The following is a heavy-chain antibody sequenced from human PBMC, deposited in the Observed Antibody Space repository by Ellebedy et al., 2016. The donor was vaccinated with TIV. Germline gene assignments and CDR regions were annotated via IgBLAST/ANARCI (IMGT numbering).Heavy chain of an antibody. CDR3: ACYRDLDH. J-gene: IGHJ4*02. V-gene: IGHV3-7*01. CDR1: RIVISNYW. CDR2: INQDGREK. Sequence: GESLKISCAASRIVISNYWMSWVRQAPGKGPEWVASINQDGREKQYADSVKGRFTISRDNIKNSFYLQMDSLRVEDTAVYYCACYRDLDHWGPGTLVTVSS. D-gene: IGHD3-16*02.